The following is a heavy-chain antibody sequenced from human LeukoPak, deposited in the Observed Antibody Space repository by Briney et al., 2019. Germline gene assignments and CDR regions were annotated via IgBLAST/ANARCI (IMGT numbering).Heavy chain of an antibody. CDR3: AHKSVRGVVFDY. D-gene: IGHD3-10*01. Sequence: SGPTLVKPTHTLTLTCTFSEFSLPTTVVGGCCIRQPPGKALECHAYIYWNDEQSYSPSLKSRITINKDTDKIQVVLTTANMDHVDTSSYYCAHKSVRGVVFDYWGQGTLVTVSS. J-gene: IGHJ4*02. CDR2: IYWNDEQ. CDR1: EFSLPTTVVG. V-gene: IGHV2-5*01.